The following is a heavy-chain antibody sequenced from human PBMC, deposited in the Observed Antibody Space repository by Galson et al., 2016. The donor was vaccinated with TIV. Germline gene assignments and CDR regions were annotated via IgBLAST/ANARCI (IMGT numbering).Heavy chain of an antibody. CDR1: GFNFSLFT. V-gene: IGHV3-23*01. CDR3: TKVTSSGFSYYYGLDV. D-gene: IGHD3-22*01. J-gene: IGHJ6*02. Sequence: SLRLSCAASGFNFSLFTMTLVRQAPGMGLEWVSAISGGGGSTYYADSVKGRFTISRDNSKNTLFLQMNSLRAEDTAVYYCTKVTSSGFSYYYGLDVWGQGTTVTVSS. CDR2: ISGGGGST.